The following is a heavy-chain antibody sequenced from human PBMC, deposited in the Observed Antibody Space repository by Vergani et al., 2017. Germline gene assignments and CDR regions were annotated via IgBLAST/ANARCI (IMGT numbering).Heavy chain of an antibody. CDR1: GFTFGSYS. Sequence: EVQLVESGGGLVKPGGSLRLSCVASGFTFGSYSMNWVRQAPGKGLEWVSFISSSSSYRYYADSVKGRFTISRDNSKNTLYLQRNSLRAEDTAVYYCARTGTSNYYYYYMDVWGKGTTVTVSS. D-gene: IGHD2-2*01. J-gene: IGHJ6*03. CDR2: ISSSSSYR. CDR3: ARTGTSNYYYYYMDV. V-gene: IGHV3-21*01.